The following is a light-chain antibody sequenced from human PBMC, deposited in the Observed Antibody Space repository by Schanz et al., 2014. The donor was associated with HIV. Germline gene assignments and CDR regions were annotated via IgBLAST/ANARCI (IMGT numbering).Light chain of an antibody. CDR3: AAWDDSLNGPV. CDR2: DGY. Sequence: QSALTQPRSVSGSPGQSVTISCTGTNSDVGGYDYVSWYQQYPGKAPKLMIYDGYKRPSGVPDRFSGSKSGNTASLTISGLQAEDEADYYCAAWDDSLNGPVFGGGTKLTVL. J-gene: IGLJ2*01. V-gene: IGLV2-11*01. CDR1: NSDVGGYDY.